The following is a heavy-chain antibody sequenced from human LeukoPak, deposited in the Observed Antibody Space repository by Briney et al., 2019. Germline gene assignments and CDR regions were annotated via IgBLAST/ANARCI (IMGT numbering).Heavy chain of an antibody. V-gene: IGHV4-38-2*02. CDR1: GYSISSGYY. CDR2: IYHSGST. Sequence: PSETLSLTCTVSGYSISSGYYWGWIPQPPGQGLEWTGSIYHSGSTYYTPSLKSRVTISVDTSKNQFSLKLSSVTAADTAVYYCARVGLITGTPEYFDYWGQGTLVTVSS. D-gene: IGHD1-20*01. CDR3: ARVGLITGTPEYFDY. J-gene: IGHJ4*02.